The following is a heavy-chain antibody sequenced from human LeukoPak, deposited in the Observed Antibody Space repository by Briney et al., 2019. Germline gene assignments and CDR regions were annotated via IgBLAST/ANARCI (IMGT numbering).Heavy chain of an antibody. CDR3: ARGPITIFGVVTVRKFDY. CDR2: IYYSGST. D-gene: IGHD3-3*01. CDR1: GGSISSYY. Sequence: SETLSLTCTVSGGSISSYYWGWIRQPPGKGLEWIGYIYYSGSTNYNPSLKSRVTISVDTSKNQFSLKLSSVTAADTAVYYCARGPITIFGVVTVRKFDYWGQGTLVTVSS. V-gene: IGHV4-59*12. J-gene: IGHJ4*02.